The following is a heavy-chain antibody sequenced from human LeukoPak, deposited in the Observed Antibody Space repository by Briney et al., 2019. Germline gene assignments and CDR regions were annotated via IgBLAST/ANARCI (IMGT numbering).Heavy chain of an antibody. CDR2: IWYDGSNK. CDR1: GFTFSSYG. D-gene: IGHD2/OR15-2a*01. V-gene: IGHV3-33*01. Sequence: GGSLRLSCAASGFTFSSYGMHWVRQAPGKGLEWVALIWYDGSNKYYTDSVKGRLTISRDNSKNTLYLQMNSLRAEDTAIYYCAREGPRGNSQFDYWGQGTLVTVSP. J-gene: IGHJ4*02. CDR3: AREGPRGNSQFDY.